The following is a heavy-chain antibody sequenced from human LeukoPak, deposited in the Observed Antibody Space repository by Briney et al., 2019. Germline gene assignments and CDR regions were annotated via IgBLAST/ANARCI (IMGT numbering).Heavy chain of an antibody. CDR3: ARDTWFRRDSYGLFDY. V-gene: IGHV1-69*05. CDR2: IIPIFGTA. Sequence: ASVKVSCKASGGTFSNYAISWVRQVPGQGLEWMGGIIPIFGTANYAQKFQGRVTITTDESTSTAYMELSSLRSEDTAVYYCARDTWFRRDSYGLFDYWGQGTLVTVSS. CDR1: GGTFSNYA. D-gene: IGHD5-18*01. J-gene: IGHJ4*02.